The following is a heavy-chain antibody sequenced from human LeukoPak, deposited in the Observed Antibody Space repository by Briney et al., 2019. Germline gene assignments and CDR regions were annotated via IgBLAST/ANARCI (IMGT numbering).Heavy chain of an antibody. CDR1: GFTFSDYY. V-gene: IGHV3-11*03. Sequence: GGSLRLSCAASGFTFSDYYMSWIRQAPGKGLEWVSYISSSSSYTNYADSVKGRFTISRDNAKDSLYLQMNSLRAEDTAVYYCARVTAMVTVDYWGQGTLVTVSS. CDR3: ARVTAMVTVDY. D-gene: IGHD5-18*01. J-gene: IGHJ4*02. CDR2: ISSSSSYT.